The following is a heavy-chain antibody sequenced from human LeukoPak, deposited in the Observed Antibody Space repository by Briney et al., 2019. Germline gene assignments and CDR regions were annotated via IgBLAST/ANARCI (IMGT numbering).Heavy chain of an antibody. CDR1: GYTFTGYY. D-gene: IGHD6-13*01. Sequence: ASVKVSCKASGYTFTGYYMHWVRQAPGQGLEWMGWINPNSGGTNYAQKFQGRVTMTRDTSISTAYMELSRLRSDDTAVYYCARSAAAGPWFDPWGQGTLATVSS. CDR2: INPNSGGT. J-gene: IGHJ5*02. CDR3: ARSAAAGPWFDP. V-gene: IGHV1-2*02.